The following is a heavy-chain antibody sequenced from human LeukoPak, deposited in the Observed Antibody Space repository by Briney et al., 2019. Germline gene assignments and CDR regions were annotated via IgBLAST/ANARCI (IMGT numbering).Heavy chain of an antibody. CDR1: GFTFDDYA. CDR3: AKERNN. J-gene: IGHJ4*02. D-gene: IGHD1-14*01. Sequence: GGFLRLSCAASGFTFDDYAMHWVRQAPGKGLEWVSGISWNSGSIGYADSVKGRFTISRDNAKNSLYLQMNSLRAEDTALYYCAKERNNWGQGTLVTVSS. CDR2: ISWNSGSI. V-gene: IGHV3-9*01.